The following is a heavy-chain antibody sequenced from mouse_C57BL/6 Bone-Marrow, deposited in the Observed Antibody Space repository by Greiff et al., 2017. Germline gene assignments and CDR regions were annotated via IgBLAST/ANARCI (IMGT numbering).Heavy chain of an antibody. CDR2: IHPNSGST. D-gene: IGHD1-1*02. Sequence: VQLQQPGAELVKPGASVKLSCKASGYTFTSYWMHWVKQRPGQGLEWIGMIHPNSGSTNYNEKFKSKATLTVDKSSSTAYMQLSSLTSEDSAVYYCARSRYGAWYFDVWGTGTTVTGSS. CDR1: GYTFTSYW. V-gene: IGHV1-64*01. CDR3: ARSRYGAWYFDV. J-gene: IGHJ1*03.